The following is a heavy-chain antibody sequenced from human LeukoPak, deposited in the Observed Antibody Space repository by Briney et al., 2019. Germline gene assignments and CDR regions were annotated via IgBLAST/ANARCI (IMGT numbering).Heavy chain of an antibody. J-gene: IGHJ6*04. CDR1: GFTFSSYW. D-gene: IGHD2-15*01. CDR2: IKQDGSEK. Sequence: GGSLRLSCAASGFTFSSYWMSWVRQAPGKGLEWVANIKQDGSEKYYVDSVKGRFTISRDNAKNSLYLQMNSLRAEDTAVYYCARDDRCSGGSCYLYYYGMDVWGKGTTVTASS. CDR3: ARDDRCSGGSCYLYYYGMDV. V-gene: IGHV3-7*03.